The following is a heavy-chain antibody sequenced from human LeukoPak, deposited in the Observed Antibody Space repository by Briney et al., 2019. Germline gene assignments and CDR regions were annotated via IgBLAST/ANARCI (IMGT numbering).Heavy chain of an antibody. V-gene: IGHV3-48*01. J-gene: IGHJ4*02. D-gene: IGHD6-19*01. CDR1: GFTFNGYT. CDR2: ISSSSSTI. CDR3: ASGNSGWYDY. Sequence: PGGSLRLSCAASGFTFNGYTMNWVRQAPGKGLEWVSYISSSSSTIYYVDSVKGRFTISRDNAKNSLYLQMNSLRADDTAVYYCASGNSGWYDYWGQGTLVTV.